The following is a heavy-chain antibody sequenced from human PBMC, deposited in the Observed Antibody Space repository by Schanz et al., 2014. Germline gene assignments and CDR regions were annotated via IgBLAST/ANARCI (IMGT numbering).Heavy chain of an antibody. D-gene: IGHD1-1*01. V-gene: IGHV3-NL1*01. CDR3: AKAFRTTKYYGMDV. CDR2: IASGGSHT. J-gene: IGHJ6*02. CDR1: GFTFSSYG. Sequence: QVQLVESGGGVVQPGRSLRLSCAASGFTFSSYGMHWVRQAPGKGLEWVSTIASGGSHTFYADSVTGRFTISGDNSKNTLFLQMNSLRVEDTATYYCAKAFRTTKYYGMDVGGQGTTVTVSS.